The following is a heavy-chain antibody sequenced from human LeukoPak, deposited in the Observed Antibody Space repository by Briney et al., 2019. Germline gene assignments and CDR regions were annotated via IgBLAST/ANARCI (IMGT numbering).Heavy chain of an antibody. Sequence: ETLSLTCTVSGGSISSSSYYWGWIRQPPGKGLVWVSRIHTDGSGTTYADSVKGRFTISRDNAKNALYLQMNSPRPEDTAVYYCARGSHYGLDVWGTGTTVTVSS. CDR2: IHTDGSGT. D-gene: IGHD1-26*01. V-gene: IGHV3-74*01. J-gene: IGHJ6*04. CDR3: ARGSHYGLDV. CDR1: GGSISSSSYY.